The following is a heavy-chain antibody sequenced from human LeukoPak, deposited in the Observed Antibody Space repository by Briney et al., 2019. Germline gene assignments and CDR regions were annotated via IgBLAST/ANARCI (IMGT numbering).Heavy chain of an antibody. CDR2: ISGVGDDI. Sequence: GGSLRLSCVASGFTFTNYAMNWVRQAPGMGLEWVSTISGVGDDIYHADSVKGRFTISRDTSKNTLYLQMNSLRVEDTAIYYCAQRGGENSGPLNRWGQGTLVTVSS. J-gene: IGHJ4*02. V-gene: IGHV3-23*01. CDR1: GFTFTNYA. CDR3: AQRGGENSGPLNR. D-gene: IGHD2-21*01.